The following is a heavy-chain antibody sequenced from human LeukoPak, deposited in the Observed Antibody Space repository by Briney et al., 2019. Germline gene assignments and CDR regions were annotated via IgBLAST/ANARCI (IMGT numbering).Heavy chain of an antibody. CDR2: INHSGST. CDR3: ARGRHYGSGSYSVLYYYYYYMDV. D-gene: IGHD3-10*01. CDR1: GGSFSGYY. J-gene: IGHJ6*03. V-gene: IGHV4-34*01. Sequence: SETLSLTCAVYGGSFSGYYWSWIRQPPGKGLEWIGEINHSGSTNYNPSLKSRVTISVDTSKNQFSLKLSSVTAADTAVYYCARGRHYGSGSYSVLYYYYYYMDVWGKGTTVTVSS.